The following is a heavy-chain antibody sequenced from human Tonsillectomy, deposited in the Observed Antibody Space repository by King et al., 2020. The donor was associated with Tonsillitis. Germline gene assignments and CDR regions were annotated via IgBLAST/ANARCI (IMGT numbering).Heavy chain of an antibody. V-gene: IGHV3-30*18. Sequence: VQLVESGGGVVQPGRSLRLSCAASGFTFSTYGMHWVRQAPGKGLEWVAVISYDGSNKYYADSVKGRFTISRDNSKNTLYLQMNSLRAEDTAVYYCEKGPGDFWSGYGGMDVWGQGTTVTVSS. CDR3: EKGPGDFWSGYGGMDV. CDR1: GFTFSTYG. D-gene: IGHD3-3*01. CDR2: ISYDGSNK. J-gene: IGHJ6*02.